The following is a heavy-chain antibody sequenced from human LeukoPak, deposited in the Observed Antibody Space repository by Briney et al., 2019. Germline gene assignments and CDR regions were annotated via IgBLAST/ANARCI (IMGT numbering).Heavy chain of an antibody. J-gene: IGHJ5*02. V-gene: IGHV1-2*02. CDR3: AREGGWTDPTQHIAARPVSRGYWFDP. CDR2: INPNSGGT. D-gene: IGHD6-6*01. CDR1: GYTFTGYY. Sequence: ASVKVSCKASGYTFTGYYMHWVRQAPGQGLEWMGWINPNSGGTNYAQKFQGRVTMTRDTSISTAYMELSRLRSDDTAVYYCAREGGWTDPTQHIAARPVSRGYWFDPWGQGTLVTVSS.